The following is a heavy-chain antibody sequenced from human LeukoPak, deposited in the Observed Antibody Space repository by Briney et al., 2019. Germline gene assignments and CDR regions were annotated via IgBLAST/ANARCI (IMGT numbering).Heavy chain of an antibody. Sequence: PLETLSLTCTVSGGSISSYYWSWIRQPPGKGLEWIGYIYYSGSTNYNPSLKSRVTISVDTSKNQFSLKLSSVTAADTAVYYCTRGVGSGYSDDWGQGTLVTVSS. CDR3: TRGVGSGYSDD. J-gene: IGHJ4*02. CDR2: IYYSGST. CDR1: GGSISSYY. D-gene: IGHD3-22*01. V-gene: IGHV4-59*01.